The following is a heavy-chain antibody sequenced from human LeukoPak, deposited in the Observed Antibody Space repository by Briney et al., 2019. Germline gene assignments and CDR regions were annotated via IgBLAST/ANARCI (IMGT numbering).Heavy chain of an antibody. CDR1: GGTFSNYA. CDR2: IIPIFGTA. J-gene: IGHJ4*02. Sequence: GASVKVSCKASGGTFSNYAISWVRQAPGQGLEWMGGIIPIFGTANYAQKFRGRVTITADKSTRTAYMELSSLRSEDTAVYYCARLYYYDSSGYYPQYYFDYWGQGTLVTVSS. D-gene: IGHD3-22*01. CDR3: ARLYYYDSSGYYPQYYFDY. V-gene: IGHV1-69*06.